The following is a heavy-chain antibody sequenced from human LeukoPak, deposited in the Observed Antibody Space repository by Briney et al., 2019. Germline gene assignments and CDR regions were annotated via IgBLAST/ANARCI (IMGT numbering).Heavy chain of an antibody. D-gene: IGHD2-15*01. CDR1: GGSISSTSYY. V-gene: IGHV4-39*01. J-gene: IGHJ5*02. CDR2: IYYSGIT. Sequence: PSETLSLTCTVSGGSISSTSYYWGCIRQPPGKGLEWIGSIYYSGITYYNPSLKSRVTISVDTSKNQFSLKLSSVTAADTAVYYCARRGRYCSGGSCFIGLFDPWGQGTLVTVSS. CDR3: ARRGRYCSGGSCFIGLFDP.